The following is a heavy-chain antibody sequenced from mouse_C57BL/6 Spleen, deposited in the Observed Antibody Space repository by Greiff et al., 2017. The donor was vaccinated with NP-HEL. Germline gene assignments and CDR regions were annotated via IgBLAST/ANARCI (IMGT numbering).Heavy chain of an antibody. J-gene: IGHJ4*01. CDR2: ISSGGSYT. CDR1: GFTFSSYG. CDR3: ASFVDY. V-gene: IGHV5-6*02. Sequence: DVKLQESGGDLVKPGGSLKLSCAASGFTFSSYGMSWVRQTPDKRLEWVATISSGGSYTYYPDSVKGRFTISRDNAKNTLYLQMSSLKAEDTAMYYCASFVDYWGQGTSVTVSS.